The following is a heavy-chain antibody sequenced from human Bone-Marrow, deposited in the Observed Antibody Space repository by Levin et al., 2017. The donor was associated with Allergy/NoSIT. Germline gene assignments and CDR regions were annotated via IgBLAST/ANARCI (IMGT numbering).Heavy chain of an antibody. CDR3: AKVTMVQGVIAMEYFQH. CDR2: ISGSGGST. CDR1: GFTFSSYA. V-gene: IGHV3-23*01. D-gene: IGHD3-10*01. Sequence: PPGGSLRLSCAASGFTFSSYAMSWVRQAPGKGLEWVSAISGSGGSTYYADSVKGRFTISRDNSKNTLYLQMNSLRAEDTAVYYCAKVTMVQGVIAMEYFQHWGQGTLVTVSS. J-gene: IGHJ1*01.